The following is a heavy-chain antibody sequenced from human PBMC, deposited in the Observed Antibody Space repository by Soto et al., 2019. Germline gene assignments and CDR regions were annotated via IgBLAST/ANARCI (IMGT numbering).Heavy chain of an antibody. CDR3: ARDTAFIASGLFHP. CDR1: GVTFRDYY. J-gene: IGHJ5*02. Sequence: AGSLRLSCAASGVTFRDYYMTWIRQPPGKGLEWVSYISDSATTTHYADSVKGRFTISRDNANKSLYLHMNSLRAEDTAVYYCARDTAFIASGLFHPWGQGTLVTVSS. CDR2: ISDSATTT. D-gene: IGHD3-22*01. V-gene: IGHV3-11*01.